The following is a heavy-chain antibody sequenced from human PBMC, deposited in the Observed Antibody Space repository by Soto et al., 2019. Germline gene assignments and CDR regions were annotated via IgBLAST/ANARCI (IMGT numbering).Heavy chain of an antibody. CDR3: ARGYGANNRRFDETGERYYFDY. D-gene: IGHD5-12*01. V-gene: IGHV3-13*01. CDR1: GFTFSSYD. Sequence: GGSLRLSCAASGFTFSSYDMHWVRQATGKGLEWVSAIGTAGDTYYPGSVKGRFTISRENAKNSLYLQMNSLRAGDTAVYYCARGYGANNRRFDETGERYYFDYWGQGTLVTVSS. CDR2: IGTAGDT. J-gene: IGHJ4*02.